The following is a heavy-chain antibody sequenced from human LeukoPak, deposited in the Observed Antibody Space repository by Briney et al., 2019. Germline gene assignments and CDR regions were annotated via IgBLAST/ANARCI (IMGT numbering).Heavy chain of an antibody. CDR3: ATGGYAFDI. CDR2: IKSKVDGGTT. J-gene: IGHJ3*02. CDR1: GFNFSNYA. V-gene: IGHV3-15*01. Sequence: GGSLRLSCAASGFNFSNYAMTWARQAPGKGLEWVGRIKSKVDGGTTDYAAPVKGKFIISRDDSRNTVYLQMSSLEPEDTAFYYCATGGYAFDIWGQGTMVTVSS. D-gene: IGHD3-16*01.